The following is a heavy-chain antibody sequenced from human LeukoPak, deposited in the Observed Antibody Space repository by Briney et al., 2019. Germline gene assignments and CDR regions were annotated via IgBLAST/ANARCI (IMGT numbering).Heavy chain of an antibody. J-gene: IGHJ4*02. CDR2: IYSSGDA. Sequence: GGSLRLSCAASGFTVSSKYMGWVRQTPGKGLQWVALIYSSGDAYTPDSVKGRSTISRDDSENTLYLQMDSLRADDTAVYYCATGYYFGSGSYGYLDYWGQGTLVTVSS. D-gene: IGHD3-10*01. V-gene: IGHV3-53*01. CDR1: GFTVSSKY. CDR3: ATGYYFGSGSYGYLDY.